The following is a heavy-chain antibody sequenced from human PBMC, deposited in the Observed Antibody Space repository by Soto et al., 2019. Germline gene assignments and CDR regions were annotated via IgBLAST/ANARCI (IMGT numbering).Heavy chain of an antibody. V-gene: IGHV3-30*18. CDR1: GFTFSSYG. J-gene: IGHJ6*02. CDR2: ISYDGSNK. Sequence: QVQLVESGGGVVQPGRSLRLSCAASGFTFSSYGMHWVRQAPGNGLEWVAVISYDGSNKYYADSVKGRFTISRDNSKNTLYLQMNSLRAEDTAVYYCAKDRQRYFDWLSRYYGMDVWGQGTTVSVSS. D-gene: IGHD3-9*01. CDR3: AKDRQRYFDWLSRYYGMDV.